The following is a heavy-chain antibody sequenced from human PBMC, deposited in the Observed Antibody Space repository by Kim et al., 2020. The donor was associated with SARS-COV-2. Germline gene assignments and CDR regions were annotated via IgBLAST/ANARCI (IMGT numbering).Heavy chain of an antibody. D-gene: IGHD1-26*01. J-gene: IGHJ6*02. Sequence: FQGRVTITADESTSTAYMELSSLRSEDTAVYYCARDAEVGATYYYYGMDVWGQGTTVTVSS. CDR3: ARDAEVGATYYYYGMDV. V-gene: IGHV1-69*01.